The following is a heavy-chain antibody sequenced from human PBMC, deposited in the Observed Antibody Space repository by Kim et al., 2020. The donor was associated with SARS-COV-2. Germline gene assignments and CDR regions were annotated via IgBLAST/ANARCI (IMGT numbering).Heavy chain of an antibody. CDR1: GGSFSGYY. J-gene: IGHJ4*02. V-gene: IGHV4-34*01. D-gene: IGHD6-6*01. CDR3: ARGEYSSSSFDY. CDR2: INHSGST. Sequence: SETLSLTCAVYGGSFSGYYWSWIRQPPGKGLEWIGEINHSGSTNYNPSLKSRVTISVDTSKNQFSLKLSSVTAADTAVYYCARGEYSSSSFDYWGQGTLVTVSS.